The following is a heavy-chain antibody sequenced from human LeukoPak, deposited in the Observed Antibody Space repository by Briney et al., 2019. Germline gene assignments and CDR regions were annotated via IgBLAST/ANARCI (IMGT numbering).Heavy chain of an antibody. V-gene: IGHV4-4*02. CDR1: GGSISSDNW. D-gene: IGHD2-21*02. CDR2: IYHSGST. CDR3: ARDVGRGTAIPF. Sequence: SGTLSLTCAVSGGSISSDNWWSWVRQPPGKGLEWIGEIYHSGSTNYNPSLKSRVTMSVDKSKNQFSLKLSSVTAADTAVYYCARDVGRGTAIPFWGQGTLVTVSS. J-gene: IGHJ4*02.